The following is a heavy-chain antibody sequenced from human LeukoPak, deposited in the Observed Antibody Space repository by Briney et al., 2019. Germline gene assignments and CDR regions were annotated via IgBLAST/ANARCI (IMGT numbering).Heavy chain of an antibody. J-gene: IGHJ5*01. Sequence: SETLSLTRAVYGGSFSGYYWSYIRQPPGKGLEWIGEINHSGSTNYNPSLKSRVTISVDTSKNQFSLKLNSVTAADTAVYYCARRTYYYDSSAYQNWFDSWGQGTLVTVSS. D-gene: IGHD3-22*01. CDR2: INHSGST. CDR1: GGSFSGYY. CDR3: ARRTYYYDSSAYQNWFDS. V-gene: IGHV4-34*01.